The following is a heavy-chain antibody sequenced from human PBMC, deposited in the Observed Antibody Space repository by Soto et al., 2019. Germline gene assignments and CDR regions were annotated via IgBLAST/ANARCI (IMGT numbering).Heavy chain of an antibody. Sequence: ASVKVSCKASGYTFTSYGISWVRQAPVQGLEWMGWISAYNGNTNYAQKLQGRVTMTTDTSTSTAYMELRSLRSDDTAVYYCARDCSSTSCYLPYYYYYGMDVWGQGTTVTVSS. CDR2: ISAYNGNT. J-gene: IGHJ6*02. V-gene: IGHV1-18*04. D-gene: IGHD2-2*01. CDR1: GYTFTSYG. CDR3: ARDCSSTSCYLPYYYYYGMDV.